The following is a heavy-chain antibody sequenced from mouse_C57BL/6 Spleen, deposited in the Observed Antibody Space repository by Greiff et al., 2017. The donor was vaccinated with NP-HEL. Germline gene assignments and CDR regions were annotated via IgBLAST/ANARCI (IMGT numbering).Heavy chain of an antibody. V-gene: IGHV1-15*01. CDR2: IDPETGGT. J-gene: IGHJ2*01. Sequence: VQLQQSGAELVRPGASVTLSCKASGYTFTDYEMHWVKQTPVHGLEWIGAIDPETGGTASNQKFKGKAILTADKSSSTAYMGLRSLTSEDSAVYYCTSYYYGSSYGGYFDYWGQGTTLTVSS. CDR1: GYTFTDYE. D-gene: IGHD1-1*01. CDR3: TSYYYGSSYGGYFDY.